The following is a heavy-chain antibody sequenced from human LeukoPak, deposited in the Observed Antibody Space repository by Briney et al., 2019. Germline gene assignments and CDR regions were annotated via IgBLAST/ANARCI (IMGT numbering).Heavy chain of an antibody. V-gene: IGHV4-59*12. CDR2: IHYSGVT. CDR3: ARDGAYCSSTSCYSSYYYYYGMDV. J-gene: IGHJ6*02. CDR1: GGSITGYY. Sequence: PSETLSLTCSVSGGSITGYYWSWIRQPPGKGLDWIGYIHYSGVTNYNPSLKSRVTISVDTSKNQFSLNLSSVTATDTAVYYCARDGAYCSSTSCYSSYYYYYGMDVWGQGTTVTVSS. D-gene: IGHD2-2*01.